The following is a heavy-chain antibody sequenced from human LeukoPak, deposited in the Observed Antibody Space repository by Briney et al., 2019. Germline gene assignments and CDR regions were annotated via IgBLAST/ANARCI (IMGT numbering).Heavy chain of an antibody. D-gene: IGHD3-10*01. V-gene: IGHV3-53*01. Sequence: GGSLTLSCEASGFTVSTNYMNWVRQAPGKGQEWVSILYSGGTTYYAESVKGRFTVTRDNSKNILYLHIDNLRVEDTAVYYCARVGDHYHWYLDLWGRGARVTASS. CDR3: ARVGDHYHWYLDL. J-gene: IGHJ2*01. CDR1: GFTVSTNY. CDR2: LYSGGTT.